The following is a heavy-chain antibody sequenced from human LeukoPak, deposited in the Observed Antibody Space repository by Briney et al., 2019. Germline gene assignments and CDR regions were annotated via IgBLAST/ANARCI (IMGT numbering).Heavy chain of an antibody. J-gene: IGHJ5*02. D-gene: IGHD2-2*01. CDR3: ARGYCTTTSCYFPLKGFDP. Sequence: SQTLSLTCTVSGGSINSGGYYWNWIRQHPGKGLEWIGYMYYTGRTLYNPSLKSRVTMSVDTSKNQFSLRLSSVTAADTAVYYCARGYCTTTSCYFPLKGFDPWGQGTLVTVSS. CDR1: GGSINSGGYY. CDR2: MYYTGRT. V-gene: IGHV4-31*03.